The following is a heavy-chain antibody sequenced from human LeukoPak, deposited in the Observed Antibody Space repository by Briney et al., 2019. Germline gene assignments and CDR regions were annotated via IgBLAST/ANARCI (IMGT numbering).Heavy chain of an antibody. CDR2: IKQDGSTK. CDR3: ARIGYSSSCFDY. Sequence: PGGSLRLSCAASGFTFNNYWMSWVRQAPGKGLEWVANIKQDGSTKYYMDSVKGRFTISRDNAKNLVYLQMNSLRGEDTAVYYCARIGYSSSCFDYWGQGTLVTVSS. V-gene: IGHV3-7*01. CDR1: GFTFNNYW. J-gene: IGHJ4*02. D-gene: IGHD6-6*01.